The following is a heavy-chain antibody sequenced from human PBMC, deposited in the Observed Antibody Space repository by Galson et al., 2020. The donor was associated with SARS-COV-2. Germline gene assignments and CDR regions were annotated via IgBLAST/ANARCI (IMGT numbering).Heavy chain of an antibody. CDR1: GFAVSSKY. CDR3: VRDDGKAPYSY. V-gene: IGHV3-53*05. J-gene: IGHJ4*02. CDR2: IYYDGNT. Sequence: METGGSLRLSCAASGFAVSSKYMSWVRQAPGKGLEWVSVIYYDGNTNYADSARGRFTISTDTTTNTVSLQMNSLRAEDTAVYYCVRDDGKAPYSYWGPGTLVTVS. D-gene: IGHD5-12*01.